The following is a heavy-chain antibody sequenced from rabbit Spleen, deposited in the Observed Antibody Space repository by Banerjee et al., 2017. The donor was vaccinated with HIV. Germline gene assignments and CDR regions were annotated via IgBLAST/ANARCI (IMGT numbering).Heavy chain of an antibody. D-gene: IGHD1-1*01. CDR3: VRGASSSGYYSL. J-gene: IGHJ4*01. CDR1: GFDFSSYG. Sequence: QEQLVESGGGLVQPGGSLKLSCKASGFDFSSYGVSWVRQAPGKGLEWIGYIVPLFGTIYNANWVNGRFTISSNRAQHTLYLQLNRLTAADTATYFCVRGASSSGYYSLWGPGTLVTVS. CDR2: IVPLFGTI. V-gene: IGHV1S47*01.